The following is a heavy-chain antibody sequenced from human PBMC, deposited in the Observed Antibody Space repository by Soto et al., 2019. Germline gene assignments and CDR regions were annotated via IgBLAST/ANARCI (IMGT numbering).Heavy chain of an antibody. D-gene: IGHD4-17*01. CDR1: DVYIRNYY. V-gene: IGHV4-59*01. Sequence: SETMCLTCTVSDVYIRNYYWSWIMQNTGKGLEWIGYIYYSGSTNYNPSLKSRVTISVDTSKNQFSLKLSSVTAADTAVYYFARDCRQGWILRRNEAFDIWGQGTMVTVSS. CDR3: ARDCRQGWILRRNEAFDI. CDR2: IYYSGST. J-gene: IGHJ3*02.